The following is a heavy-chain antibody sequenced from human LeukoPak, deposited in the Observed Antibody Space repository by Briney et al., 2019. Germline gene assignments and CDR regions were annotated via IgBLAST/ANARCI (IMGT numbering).Heavy chain of an antibody. CDR1: GYTFINYG. V-gene: IGHV1-18*01. D-gene: IGHD3-10*01. CDR3: ARNYGSGSYYFDY. J-gene: IGHJ4*02. CDR2: ISTYNGHT. Sequence: ASVKVSCKASGYTFINYGISWVRQAPGQGLEWMGWISTYNGHTKYAQKLQGRVTITADKSTSTAYMELSSLRSEDTAVYYCARNYGSGSYYFDYWGQGTLVTVSS.